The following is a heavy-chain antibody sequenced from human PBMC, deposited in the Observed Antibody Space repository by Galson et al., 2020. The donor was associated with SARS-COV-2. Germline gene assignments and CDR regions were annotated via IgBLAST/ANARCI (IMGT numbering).Heavy chain of an antibody. CDR3: AHRRWDRADLFDC. V-gene: IGHV2-5*01. J-gene: IGHJ4*02. Sequence: SGPTLVTPTQTLTLTSTFSGFSLSTIAVGVGWIRQPPRRALEWLALIYWNDDKSYSPTQKNRPTITRDTSKNQVVLTMTNMDSVDTGTYYCAHRRWDRADLFDCCGQGCLVTGAS. CDR2: IYWNDDK. D-gene: IGHD1-26*01. CDR1: GFSLSTIAVG.